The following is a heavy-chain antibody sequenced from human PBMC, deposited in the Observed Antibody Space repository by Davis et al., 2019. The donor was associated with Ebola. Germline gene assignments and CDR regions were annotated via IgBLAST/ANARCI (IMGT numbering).Heavy chain of an antibody. CDR1: GFTFSGSA. J-gene: IGHJ4*02. V-gene: IGHV3-73*01. CDR2: IRSKANSYAT. Sequence: GESLKISCAASGFTFSGSAMHWVRQASGKGLEWVGRIRSKANSYATAYAASVKGRFTISRDDSKNTAYLQMNSLKTEDTAVYYCTRGFCELLGTCFDYWGQGTLVTVSS. D-gene: IGHD1-26*01. CDR3: TRGFCELLGTCFDY.